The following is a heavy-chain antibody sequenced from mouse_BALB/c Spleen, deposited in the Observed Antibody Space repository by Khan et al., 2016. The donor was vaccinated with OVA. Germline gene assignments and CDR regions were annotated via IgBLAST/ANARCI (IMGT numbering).Heavy chain of an antibody. V-gene: IGHV1-77*01. CDR1: GYTFTDYD. Sequence: QVQLQQSGPELVKPGASVKMSCKASGYTFTDYDIRWVKQRTGQGLEWIGEIYPGSGRTYYNEKFKGKATLTADKSSNTAYMQLSSLTSEDSAVYFCAKIFYGSSYSMDYWGQGTAVTVSS. CDR2: IYPGSGRT. CDR3: AKIFYGSSYSMDY. D-gene: IGHD2-1*01. J-gene: IGHJ4*01.